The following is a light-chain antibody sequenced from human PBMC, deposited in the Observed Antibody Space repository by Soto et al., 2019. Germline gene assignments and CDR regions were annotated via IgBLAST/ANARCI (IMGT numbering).Light chain of an antibody. Sequence: DIRMTQSPSSLSASVGDRVTITCRASQTISSYFNWYQHKPGKAPKLLIYAASSLQSGVPSRFSGSGSGTDFTLTISSLQPEDFATYYCQQSYSTPYTFGQGTKLEIK. V-gene: IGKV1-39*01. J-gene: IGKJ2*01. CDR2: AAS. CDR1: QTISSY. CDR3: QQSYSTPYT.